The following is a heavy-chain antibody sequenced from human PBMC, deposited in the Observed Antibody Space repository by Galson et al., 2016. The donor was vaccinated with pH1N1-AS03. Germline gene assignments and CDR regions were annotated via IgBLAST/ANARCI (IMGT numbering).Heavy chain of an antibody. CDR3: ARLMFRGRQNSGNAFDI. CDR1: GYSFPSYW. CDR2: IDPSDSYT. Sequence: QSGAEVKKPGESLRISCQGSGYSFPSYWINWVRQMPGKGLEWMGRIDPSDSYTNYSPSFQGHVTFSTDKSISTASLQWNSLKASDTAMYYCARLMFRGRQNSGNAFDIWGQGTMVTVSP. D-gene: IGHD3-10*01. V-gene: IGHV5-10-1*01. J-gene: IGHJ3*02.